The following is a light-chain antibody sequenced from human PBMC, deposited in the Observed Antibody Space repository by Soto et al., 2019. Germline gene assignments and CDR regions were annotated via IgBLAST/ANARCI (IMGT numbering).Light chain of an antibody. Sequence: DIQMTQSPSTLSASVGDRVTITCRASQSISSWLAWYQQKPGKAPKLLIYDASSLESGVPSRFSGSGSGTEFTLTISSLQPGDCATNYCKQYNSFPWTFGQGTKVEIK. CDR1: QSISSW. J-gene: IGKJ1*01. CDR3: KQYNSFPWT. CDR2: DAS. V-gene: IGKV1-5*01.